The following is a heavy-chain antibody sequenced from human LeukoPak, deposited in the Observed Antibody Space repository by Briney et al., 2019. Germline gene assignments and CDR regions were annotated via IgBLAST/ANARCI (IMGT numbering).Heavy chain of an antibody. CDR2: IDVRGDTI. CDR1: GFIFSDYY. J-gene: IGHJ6*03. D-gene: IGHD2/OR15-2a*01. V-gene: IGHV3-11*01. CDR3: AREDNVWNLLYNYYMDV. Sequence: GGSLRLSCAASGFIFSDYYMTWIRQAPGKGLEWVAHIDVRGDTILYADSVNGRFTISRDSAKNSLVLQMNSLRVEDTAVYYCAREDNVWNLLYNYYMDVWGKGTTFTVS.